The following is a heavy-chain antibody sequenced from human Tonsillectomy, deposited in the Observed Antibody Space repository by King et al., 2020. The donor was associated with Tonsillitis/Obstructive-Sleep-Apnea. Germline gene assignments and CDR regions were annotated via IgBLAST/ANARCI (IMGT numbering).Heavy chain of an antibody. D-gene: IGHD6-25*01. J-gene: IGHJ2*01. V-gene: IGHV3-33*01. CDR1: RFTFRNFA. CDR2: GWFDGTKY. CDR3: ARSPATDWYFDL. Sequence: VQLAESGGGVVQPGGSLRLSCAASRFTFRNFATHWVRQAPGKGLEWAASGWFDGTKYYYADSVRGRFTISRDSSKNTFFLQMSSLRLEDTAVYYCARSPATDWYFDLWGRGTLVTVSS.